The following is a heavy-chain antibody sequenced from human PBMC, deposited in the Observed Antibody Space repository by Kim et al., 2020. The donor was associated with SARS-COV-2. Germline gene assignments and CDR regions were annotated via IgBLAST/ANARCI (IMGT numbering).Heavy chain of an antibody. CDR3: ARVSSYSMDV. V-gene: IGHV3-74*01. J-gene: IGHJ6*02. CDR2: ISIDGRST. Sequence: GGSLRLSCAVSGFTFRGYWMHWVRQAPGEGLVWVSVISIDGRSTNNADSVKGRFTISRDNAMNTLYLQMNSLRAEDTAVYYCARVSSYSMDVWGQGTTVTVSS. D-gene: IGHD2-15*01. CDR1: GFTFRGYW.